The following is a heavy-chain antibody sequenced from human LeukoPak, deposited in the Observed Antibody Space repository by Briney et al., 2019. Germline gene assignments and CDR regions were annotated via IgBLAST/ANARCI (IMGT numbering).Heavy chain of an antibody. CDR1: GGSISSGGYS. Sequence: PSETLSLTCAVSGGSISSGGYSWSWIRQPPGKGLEWIGYIYHSGSTYYNPSLKSRVTISVDRSKNQFSLKLSSVTAADTAVYYCARDRKRKGVVPNWFDPWGQGTLVTVSS. V-gene: IGHV4-30-2*01. CDR3: ARDRKRKGVVPNWFDP. J-gene: IGHJ5*02. CDR2: IYHSGST. D-gene: IGHD2-2*01.